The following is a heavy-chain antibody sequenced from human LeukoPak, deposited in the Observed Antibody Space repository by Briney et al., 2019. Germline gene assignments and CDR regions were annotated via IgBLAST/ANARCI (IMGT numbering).Heavy chain of an antibody. CDR1: GGSISGYY. J-gene: IGHJ4*02. V-gene: IGHV4-59*01. Sequence: PSETLSLTCTVSGGSISGYYWSWIRQPPGKGLEWIGYIFYSGSTNYNPSLKSRVTISVDTSKNQFFLKLSSVTAADTALYYCTRGNANWGQGTLVTVSS. CDR2: IFYSGST. CDR3: TRGNAN.